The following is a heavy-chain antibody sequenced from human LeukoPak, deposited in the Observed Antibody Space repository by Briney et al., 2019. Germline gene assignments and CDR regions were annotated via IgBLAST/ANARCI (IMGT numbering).Heavy chain of an antibody. D-gene: IGHD5-18*01. Sequence: SETLSLTCSVSGDSISSSSYYWSWIRQSPGTGLEWIGSIYYNGNTYYNSPLKSRLTIALDTSRNQFSLKLTSVTAADTAVYFCARHRKVDTAGDYWGQGTLVTVS. CDR3: ARHRKVDTAGDY. CDR2: IYYNGNT. J-gene: IGHJ4*02. CDR1: GDSISSSSYY. V-gene: IGHV4-39*01.